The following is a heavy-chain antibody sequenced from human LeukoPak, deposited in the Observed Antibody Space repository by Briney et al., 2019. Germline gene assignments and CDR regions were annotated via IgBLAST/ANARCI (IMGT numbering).Heavy chain of an antibody. J-gene: IGHJ1*01. CDR3: ARSYYDNSGYYRH. V-gene: IGHV3-74*01. Sequence: GGSLRLSCAASGFTFSSYWMHWVRQVPGKGLVWVSRINTDGNSTRYADSVKGRFTISRDNAKNTLYLQMNSLRAEDTAVYYCARSYYDNSGYYRHWGQGTLVSVSS. CDR2: INTDGNST. D-gene: IGHD3-22*01. CDR1: GFTFSSYW.